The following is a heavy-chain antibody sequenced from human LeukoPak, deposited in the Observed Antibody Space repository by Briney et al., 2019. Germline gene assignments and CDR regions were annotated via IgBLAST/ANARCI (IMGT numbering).Heavy chain of an antibody. Sequence: GSLRLSCPASGLTFTIYAMHWVRQAPGKGLEFAAAISNNGGSTHYADSVKGRFTISRDNSKNTLYLQMSSLRAEDTAVYYCVKDRDSSGWYALGAFDIWGQGTMVTVSS. V-gene: IGHV3-64D*06. D-gene: IGHD6-19*01. CDR2: ISNNGGST. CDR3: VKDRDSSGWYALGAFDI. J-gene: IGHJ3*02. CDR1: GLTFTIYA.